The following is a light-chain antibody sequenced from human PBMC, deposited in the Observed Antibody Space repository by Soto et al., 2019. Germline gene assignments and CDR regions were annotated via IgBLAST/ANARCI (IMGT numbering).Light chain of an antibody. Sequence: DIQMTQSPSSLSASVGDRVTITCRASQSISSYLNWYQQKPGKAPKLLIYAASSLQSGVPSRFSGSGSGTDFTLTISSLQPADCATYYCQQSYSTTLHFGQGTKLEIK. J-gene: IGKJ2*01. CDR3: QQSYSTTLH. CDR1: QSISSY. CDR2: AAS. V-gene: IGKV1-39*01.